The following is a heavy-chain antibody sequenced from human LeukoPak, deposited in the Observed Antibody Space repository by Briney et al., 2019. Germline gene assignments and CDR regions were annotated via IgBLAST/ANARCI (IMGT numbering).Heavy chain of an antibody. V-gene: IGHV1-8*01. D-gene: IGHD2-15*01. CDR3: ARVPDLGYCNGGSCYRFDY. CDR1: GYTFTSD. J-gene: IGHJ4*02. CDR2: MNSNSGNT. Sequence: GASVKVSCKASGYTFTSDINWVRQATGQGLEWMGWMNSNSGNTGYAQKFQGRVTMTRNTSISTAYMELSNLRSEDTAVYYCARVPDLGYCNGGSCYRFDYWGQGTLVTVSS.